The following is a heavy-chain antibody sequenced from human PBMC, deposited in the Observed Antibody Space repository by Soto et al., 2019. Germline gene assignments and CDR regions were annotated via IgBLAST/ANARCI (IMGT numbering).Heavy chain of an antibody. J-gene: IGHJ4*02. CDR3: ARGVSGYDILTGYYPIYYFDY. Sequence: GGSLRLSCAASGFTFSDHYMDWVRQAPGKGLEWVGRTRNKANSYTTEYAASVKGRFTISRDDSKNSLYLQMNSLKTEDTAVYYCARGVSGYDILTGYYPIYYFDYWGQGTLVTVSS. D-gene: IGHD3-9*01. CDR2: TRNKANSYTT. CDR1: GFTFSDHY. V-gene: IGHV3-72*01.